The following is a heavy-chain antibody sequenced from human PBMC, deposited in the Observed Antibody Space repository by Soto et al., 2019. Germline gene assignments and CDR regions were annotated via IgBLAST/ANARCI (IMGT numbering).Heavy chain of an antibody. CDR3: ARDCSGGGCISDHPFYYGMDV. Sequence: QVQLVQSGAEVKKPGSSVRVSCKASGGTFSKYKITWVRQAPGQGLEWMGGIIPVFGTANYAQKFQGRVTITADESTSTAYMEVSSLRSDDTAVYYCARDCSGGGCISDHPFYYGMDVWGQGTTVTVSS. CDR1: GGTFSKYK. CDR2: IIPVFGTA. J-gene: IGHJ6*02. V-gene: IGHV1-69*12. D-gene: IGHD2-15*01.